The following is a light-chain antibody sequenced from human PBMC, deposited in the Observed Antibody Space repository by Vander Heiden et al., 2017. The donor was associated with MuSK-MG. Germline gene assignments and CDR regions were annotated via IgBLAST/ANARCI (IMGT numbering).Light chain of an antibody. J-gene: IGKJ2*01. Sequence: DVVVTQSPLSLPVTLGQPAFISCRSLQSLLHRDGNSYLIWFQQRPGQSPRRLIDMVSNRDSGVPDRFSGSGSGTDFTLKISGVEAEDVGVYYCKQAKHCPFTFGQGTKLEIK. CDR3: KQAKHCPFT. CDR2: MVS. CDR1: QSLLHRDGNSY. V-gene: IGKV2-30*02.